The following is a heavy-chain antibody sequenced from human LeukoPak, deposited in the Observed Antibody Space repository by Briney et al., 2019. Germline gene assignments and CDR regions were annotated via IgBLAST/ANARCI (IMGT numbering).Heavy chain of an antibody. Sequence: GSSVKVSCKASGGTFSSYAISWVRQAPGQGLEWMGRIIPILGIANYAQKFQGRVTITADKSTSTAYMELSSLRSEDTAVYYCARVELQGDQNFDYWGQGTLVTVSS. CDR3: ARVELQGDQNFDY. CDR2: IIPILGIA. CDR1: GGTFSSYA. D-gene: IGHD1-7*01. J-gene: IGHJ4*02. V-gene: IGHV1-69*04.